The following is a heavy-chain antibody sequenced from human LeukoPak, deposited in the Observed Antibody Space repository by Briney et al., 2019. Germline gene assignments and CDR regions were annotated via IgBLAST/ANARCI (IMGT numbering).Heavy chain of an antibody. V-gene: IGHV3-48*03. CDR2: ISSSGSTI. CDR1: GFTFSSYE. Sequence: GGSLRLSCAASGFTFSSYEMNWVRQAPGKGLEWVSYISSSGSTIYYADSVKGRFTISRDNAKNSLYLQMNSLRAEDTAVYYCASQDYGDYGPAEYFQHWGQSTLVTVSS. D-gene: IGHD4-17*01. J-gene: IGHJ1*01. CDR3: ASQDYGDYGPAEYFQH.